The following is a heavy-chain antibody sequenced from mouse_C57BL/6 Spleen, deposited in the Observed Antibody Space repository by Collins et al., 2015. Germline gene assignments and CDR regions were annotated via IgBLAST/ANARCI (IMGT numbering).Heavy chain of an antibody. CDR2: INPSNGGT. V-gene: IGHV1-53*01. Sequence: QVQLQQPGTELVKPGASVKLSCKASGYTFTSYWMHWVKQRPGQGLEWIGNINPSNGGTNYNEKFKSKATLTVDKSSSTAYMRLSSLTSEDSAVYYCARQAAYYGNGYAMDYWGQGTSVTVSS. CDR1: GYTFTSYW. D-gene: IGHD2-1*01. CDR3: ARQAAYYGNGYAMDY. J-gene: IGHJ4*01.